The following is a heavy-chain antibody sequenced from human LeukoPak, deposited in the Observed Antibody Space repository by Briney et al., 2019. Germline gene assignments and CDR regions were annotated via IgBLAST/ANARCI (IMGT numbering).Heavy chain of an antibody. V-gene: IGHV4-59*08. CDR1: GASITSYY. Sequence: SETLSLTCAVSGASITSYYWSWIRQPPGKGLEWTGYIYYSGSTYYNPSLKSRVTISVDTSKNQFSLKLSSVTAADTAVYYCARGIVVVPAAMANYYYYMDVWGKGTTVTVSS. CDR2: IYYSGST. D-gene: IGHD2-2*01. J-gene: IGHJ6*03. CDR3: ARGIVVVPAAMANYYYYMDV.